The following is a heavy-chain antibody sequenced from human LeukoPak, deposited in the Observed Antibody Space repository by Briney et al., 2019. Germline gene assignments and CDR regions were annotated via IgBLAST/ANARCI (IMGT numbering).Heavy chain of an antibody. J-gene: IGHJ6*02. Sequence: GGSLRPSCAASGFTFSSYGMHWVRQAPGKGLEWVAFIRYDGSNKYYADSVRGRFTISRDNSKNTLYLQMNSLRAEDTAVYYCARDCGPVKRATILYGMDVWGQGTTVTVSS. V-gene: IGHV3-30*02. CDR2: IRYDGSNK. CDR1: GFTFSSYG. D-gene: IGHD5-12*01. CDR3: ARDCGPVKRATILYGMDV.